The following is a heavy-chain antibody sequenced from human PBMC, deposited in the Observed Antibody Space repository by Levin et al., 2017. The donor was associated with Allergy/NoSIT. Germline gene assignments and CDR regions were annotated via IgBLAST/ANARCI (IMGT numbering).Heavy chain of an antibody. CDR3: TRSVIPLRFLEWLPSSYYYGMDV. Sequence: GGSLRLSCTASGFTFGDYAMSWVRQAPGKGLEWVGFIRSKAYGGTTEYAASVKGRFTISRDDSKSIAYLQMNSLKTEDTAVYYCTRSVIPLRFLEWLPSSYYYGMDVWGQGTTVTVSS. V-gene: IGHV3-49*04. J-gene: IGHJ6*02. CDR2: IRSKAYGGTT. D-gene: IGHD3-3*01. CDR1: GFTFGDYA.